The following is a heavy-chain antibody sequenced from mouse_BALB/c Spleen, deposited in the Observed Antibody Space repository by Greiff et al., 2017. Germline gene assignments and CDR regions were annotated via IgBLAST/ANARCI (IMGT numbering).Heavy chain of an antibody. Sequence: EVQGVESGGGLVKPGGSLKLSCAASGFTFSSYAMSWVRQTPEKRLEWVASISSGGSTYYPDSVKGRFTISRDNARNILYLQMSSLRSEDTAMYYCARGGYYGNYWYFDVWGAGTTVTVSS. J-gene: IGHJ1*01. CDR2: ISSGGST. V-gene: IGHV5-6-5*01. D-gene: IGHD2-1*01. CDR1: GFTFSSYA. CDR3: ARGGYYGNYWYFDV.